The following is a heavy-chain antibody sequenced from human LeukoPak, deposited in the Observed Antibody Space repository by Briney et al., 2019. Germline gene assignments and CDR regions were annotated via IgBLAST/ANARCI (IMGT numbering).Heavy chain of an antibody. Sequence: SETMSFTCTVPGGSTSSSSYYWGWIRHPPGKGLEWIGSIYYSGSTYYNPSLKSRVTISVDTSKNQFSLKLSSVTAADTAVYYCARLTEYSSSSGWYYYYYMDVWGKGTTVTVSS. CDR3: ARLTEYSSSSGWYYYYYMDV. J-gene: IGHJ6*03. CDR2: IYYSGST. V-gene: IGHV4-39*01. CDR1: GGSTSSSSYY. D-gene: IGHD6-6*01.